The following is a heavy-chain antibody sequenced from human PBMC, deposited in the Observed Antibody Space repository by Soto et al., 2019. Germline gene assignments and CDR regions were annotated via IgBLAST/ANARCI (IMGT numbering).Heavy chain of an antibody. CDR1: GYPLTSYA. CDR3: ASDSDHYYYYYGMDV. J-gene: IGHJ6*02. Sequence: GXSVKVSCKASGYPLTSYAMHWVRQAPGQRLEWMGWINAGNGNTKYSQKFQGRVTITRDTSASTAYMELSSLRSEDTAVYYCASDSDHYYYYYGMDVWGQGTTVTVSS. CDR2: INAGNGNT. D-gene: IGHD2-21*02. V-gene: IGHV1-3*01.